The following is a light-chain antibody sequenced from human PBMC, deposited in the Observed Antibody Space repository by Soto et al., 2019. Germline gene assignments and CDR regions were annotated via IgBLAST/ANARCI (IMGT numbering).Light chain of an antibody. CDR3: QQYNNWRET. J-gene: IGKJ2*01. CDR1: QSVSSN. Sequence: EMVMTQSPATLSVSPGERATLSCRASQSVSSNLAWYQQKPGQAPRLLIYGASTRATGIPARFSGSGSGTEFTLTISSLQSEDFAVYYCQQYNNWRETFGQGTKLEIK. V-gene: IGKV3-15*01. CDR2: GAS.